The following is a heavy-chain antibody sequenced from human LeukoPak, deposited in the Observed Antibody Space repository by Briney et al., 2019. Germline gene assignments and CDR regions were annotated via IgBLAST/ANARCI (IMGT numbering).Heavy chain of an antibody. J-gene: IGHJ3*02. CDR3: ARARYLSGNYDDAFDI. CDR1: GYTFKNYG. D-gene: IGHD3-10*01. Sequence: ASVTVSCEASGYTFKNYGVSWVRQAPGHGPEWMGWISAYNGNTNFAQTLQARVTMTTDTSTNTAYMELSSLISDDTAMYYCARARYLSGNYDDAFDIWGQGTMVTVSS. CDR2: ISAYNGNT. V-gene: IGHV1-18*01.